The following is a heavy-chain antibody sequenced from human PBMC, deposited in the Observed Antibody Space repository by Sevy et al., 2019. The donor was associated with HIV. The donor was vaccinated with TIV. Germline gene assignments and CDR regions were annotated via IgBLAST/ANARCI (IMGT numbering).Heavy chain of an antibody. CDR2: IYPSDSDT. CDR3: ARCSGLVAANLDS. D-gene: IGHD6-25*01. J-gene: IGHJ4*02. Sequence: GGSLRLSCKGSGYSFTNYWIAWVRQMPGKGLEWMGIIYPSDSDTRYSPSFRGQVPISVDRSITTAYLQWSSLKASDTAMYYCARCSGLVAANLDSWGQGTPVTVSS. V-gene: IGHV5-51*01. CDR1: GYSFTNYW.